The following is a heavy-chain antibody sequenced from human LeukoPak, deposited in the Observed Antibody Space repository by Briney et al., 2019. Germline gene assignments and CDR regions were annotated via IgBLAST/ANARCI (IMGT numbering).Heavy chain of an antibody. Sequence: PSETLSLTCTVSGGSISSSSYYWGWIRQPPGKGLEWIGSIYYSGSTYYNPSLKSRVTISVDTSKNQFSLKLSSVTAADTAVYYCARIIAHGFFSDAFYIWGQGTMVTVSS. J-gene: IGHJ3*02. D-gene: IGHD3-16*02. CDR2: IYYSGST. CDR3: ARIIAHGFFSDAFYI. CDR1: GGSISSSSYY. V-gene: IGHV4-39*01.